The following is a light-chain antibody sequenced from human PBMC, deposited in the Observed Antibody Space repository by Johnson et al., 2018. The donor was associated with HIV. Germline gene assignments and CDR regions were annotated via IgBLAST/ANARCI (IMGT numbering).Light chain of an antibody. CDR2: DNN. Sequence: QSVLTQPPSVSAAPGQKVTISCSGSSSNIGNNYVSWYQQVPGTAPKLLIYDNNRRPSGIPDRFSGSKSGTSATLGITGLQTGDEADYYCGTWDSSLGGYVFGPGTTVTVL. CDR1: SSNIGNNY. J-gene: IGLJ1*01. CDR3: GTWDSSLGGYV. V-gene: IGLV1-51*01.